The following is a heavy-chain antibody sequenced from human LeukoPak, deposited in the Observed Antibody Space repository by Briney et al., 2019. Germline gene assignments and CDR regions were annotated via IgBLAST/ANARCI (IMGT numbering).Heavy chain of an antibody. D-gene: IGHD2-2*01. CDR2: INPSGGST. CDR3: ATFREDIVVVPAATPY. V-gene: IGHV1-46*01. J-gene: IGHJ4*02. CDR1: GYTFTSYY. Sequence: GASVKVSCKASGYTFTSYYMHWVRQAPGQGLEWMGIINPSGGSTSYAQKFQGRVTMTEDTSTDTAYMELSSLRSEDTAVYYCATFREDIVVVPAATPYWGQGTLVTVSS.